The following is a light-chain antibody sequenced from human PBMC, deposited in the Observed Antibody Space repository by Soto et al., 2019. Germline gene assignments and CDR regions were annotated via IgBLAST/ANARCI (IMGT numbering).Light chain of an antibody. Sequence: EIVLTQSPGTLSLSPGERATLSCRASQSVSSSYLAWYQQKPGQAPRLLIYGASSRATGIPDRYSGSGSGTAFTLTIRRLEPEDFAVYYCQQYGSSPNTFGQGTKLEIK. J-gene: IGKJ2*01. CDR3: QQYGSSPNT. CDR2: GAS. CDR1: QSVSSSY. V-gene: IGKV3-20*01.